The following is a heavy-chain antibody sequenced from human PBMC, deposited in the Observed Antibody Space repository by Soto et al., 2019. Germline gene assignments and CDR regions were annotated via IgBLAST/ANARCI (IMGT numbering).Heavy chain of an antibody. Sequence: GGSLRLSCAPSGFTFSSYAMSWVRQAPGRGLEWVSAISGSGGSTYYADSVKGRFTISRDNSKNTLYLQMNSLRAADTAVYYCAKENTSLATVRSHFDNWGQGILVTVSS. J-gene: IGHJ4*02. D-gene: IGHD4-17*01. V-gene: IGHV3-23*01. CDR2: ISGSGGST. CDR3: AKENTSLATVRSHFDN. CDR1: GFTFSSYA.